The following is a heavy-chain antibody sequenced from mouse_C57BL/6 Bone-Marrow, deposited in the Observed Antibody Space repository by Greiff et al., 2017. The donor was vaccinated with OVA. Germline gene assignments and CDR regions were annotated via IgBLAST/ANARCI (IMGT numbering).Heavy chain of an antibody. D-gene: IGHD2-2*01. CDR1: GYAFSSYW. V-gene: IGHV1-80*01. CDR2: IYPGDGDT. Sequence: VQVVESGAELVKPGASVKISCKASGYAFSSYWMNWVKQRPGKGLEWIGQIYPGDGDTNYNGKFKGKATLTADKSSSTAYMQLSSLTSEDSAVYFCARWYYGYDVAWFAYWGQGTLVTVSA. J-gene: IGHJ3*01. CDR3: ARWYYGYDVAWFAY.